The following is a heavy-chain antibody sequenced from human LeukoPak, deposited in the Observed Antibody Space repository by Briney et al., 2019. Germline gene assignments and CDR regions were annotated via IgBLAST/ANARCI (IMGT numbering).Heavy chain of an antibody. D-gene: IGHD3-10*01. CDR1: GYTLTNAW. Sequence: GGSLRLSCVDSGYTLTNAWQSWVRQAPGKGLEWMGRINSKTDGETTNYAEPVRGRFTISRDDSKSAVYLQMNSLKIEDTAVYYCTTDLGTYYHGSQRLIPIDYWGQGTLVTVSS. J-gene: IGHJ4*02. CDR2: INSKTDGETT. V-gene: IGHV3-15*06. CDR3: TTDLGTYYHGSQRLIPIDY.